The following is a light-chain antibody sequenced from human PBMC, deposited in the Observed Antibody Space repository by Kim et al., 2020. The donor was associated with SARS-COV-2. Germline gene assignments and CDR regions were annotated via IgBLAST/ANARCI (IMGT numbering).Light chain of an antibody. CDR1: KLGDNY. J-gene: IGLJ2*01. V-gene: IGLV3-1*01. Sequence: SYELTQPPSVSVSPGQTASIACSGDKLGDNYVSWYQQKPGQSPVLVIFQDNMRPSGIPERFSGSNSGNTATLTISETQAMDEADYYCQAWDSSIFVLFGG. CDR3: QAWDSSIFVL. CDR2: QDN.